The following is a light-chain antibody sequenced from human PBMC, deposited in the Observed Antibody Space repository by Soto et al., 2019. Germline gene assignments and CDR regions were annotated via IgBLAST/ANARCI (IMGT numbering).Light chain of an antibody. V-gene: IGKV3-20*01. Sequence: EIVLTQFPATLSLSPGERATLSCRASQSVSAYLAWYQQKPGQAPRLLIYDASTRATGIPDRFSGSGSGTDFTLTISRLEPEDFAVYYCQQYGSSPPYSFGQGTK. J-gene: IGKJ2*03. CDR1: QSVSAY. CDR2: DAS. CDR3: QQYGSSPPYS.